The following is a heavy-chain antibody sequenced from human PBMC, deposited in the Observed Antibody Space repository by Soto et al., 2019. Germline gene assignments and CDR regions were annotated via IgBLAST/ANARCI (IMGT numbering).Heavy chain of an antibody. CDR1: GGSISSSSYY. D-gene: IGHD2-15*01. CDR2: IYYSGST. Sequence: QLQLQESGPGLVKPSETLSLTCTVSGGSISSSSYYWGWIRQPPGKGLEWIGSIYYSGSTYYNPSLKSRVTISADTSKNQFSLKLSSVTAADTAVYYCACLDIVVVVAAPDVQRFDYWGQGTLVTVSS. J-gene: IGHJ4*02. V-gene: IGHV4-39*01. CDR3: ACLDIVVVVAAPDVQRFDY.